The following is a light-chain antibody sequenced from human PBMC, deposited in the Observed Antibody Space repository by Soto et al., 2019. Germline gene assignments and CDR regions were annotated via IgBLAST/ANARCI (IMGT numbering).Light chain of an antibody. CDR3: QHYNDYSRI. CDR2: MAS. CDR1: QSISSW. Sequence: DIQMAQSPSTLSASIGDRVTITCRASQSISSWLAWYQQKPGKAPKLLIYMASNLQSGVPSRFSGSGSGTEFTLTTSSLQPDYFATYYCQHYNDYSRIFGQGTKVEI. V-gene: IGKV1-5*03. J-gene: IGKJ1*01.